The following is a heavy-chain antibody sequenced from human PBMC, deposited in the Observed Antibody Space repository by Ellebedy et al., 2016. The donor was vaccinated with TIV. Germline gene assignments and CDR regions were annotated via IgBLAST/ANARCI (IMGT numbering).Heavy chain of an antibody. CDR3: ALAAGPLNWFDP. Sequence: SGPTLVKPTQTLTLTCTFSGFSLSTSGVGVGWIRQPPGKALEWLALIYWNDDKRYSPSLNSRLTITKDTSKNQVVLTMTNMDPVDTATYYCALAAGPLNWFDPWGQGTLVTVSS. J-gene: IGHJ5*02. CDR2: IYWNDDK. D-gene: IGHD6-13*01. CDR1: GFSLSTSGVG. V-gene: IGHV2-5*01.